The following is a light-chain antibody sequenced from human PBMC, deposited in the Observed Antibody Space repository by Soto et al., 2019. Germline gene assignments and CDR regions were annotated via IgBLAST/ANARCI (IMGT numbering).Light chain of an antibody. CDR1: QSVNSNY. CDR3: QQFGASPLWT. V-gene: IGKV3-20*01. CDR2: ETS. Sequence: EIVLTQSPGTLSLSPGARATLSCRASQSVNSNYLAWYQQKPGQAPRLLMYETSTRATGIPDRFSGSGSGTDFTLTISRLEPEDFAVYFCQQFGASPLWTFGQGTRWIS. J-gene: IGKJ1*01.